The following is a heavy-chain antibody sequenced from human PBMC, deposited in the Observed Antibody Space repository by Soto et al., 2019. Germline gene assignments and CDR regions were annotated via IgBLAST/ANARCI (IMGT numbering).Heavy chain of an antibody. J-gene: IGHJ4*01. D-gene: IGHD6-6*01. V-gene: IGHV3-53*01. Sequence: WVLRLFAENSCLSVSGDQIKMVRLAPGKGLKWVSVIYSAGSTYYANAVKGRFTISRDMSENKIFLELIGLTVDDTAVYYCARAREPEYSSSIFSDYWGRGTVVTGSS. CDR1: CLSVSGDQ. CDR3: ARAREPEYSSSIFSDY. CDR2: IYSAGST.